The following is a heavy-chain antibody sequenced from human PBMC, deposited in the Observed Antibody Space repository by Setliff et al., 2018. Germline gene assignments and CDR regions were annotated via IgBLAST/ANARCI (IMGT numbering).Heavy chain of an antibody. CDR3: AGSTVTQVDY. D-gene: IGHD4-17*01. Sequence: PSETLSLTCTVSGGSIRSYYWNWIRQPPGKGLEWIGYIYYSGSTNYNPSLKSRVTISVDTSKNHFSLKLSSVTAADTAVYYCAGSTVTQVDYWGQGILVTVSS. J-gene: IGHJ4*02. CDR1: GGSIRSYY. V-gene: IGHV4-59*08. CDR2: IYYSGST.